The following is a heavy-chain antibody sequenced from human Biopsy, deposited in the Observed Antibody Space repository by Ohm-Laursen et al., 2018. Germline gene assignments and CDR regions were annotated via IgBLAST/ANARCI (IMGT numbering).Heavy chain of an antibody. Sequence: GASVKVSCKASGYTFNDYCIHWVRQSPGQGLEWMGWVNPNSGATNSAEKFRGRVTLTRDTSISAVYIELRRLKSDDAAVYFCARDRMTDVFGGPTRTDVFDSWGQGTPVTVSS. J-gene: IGHJ4*02. CDR1: GYTFNDYC. D-gene: IGHD3-10*01. CDR3: ARDRMTDVFGGPTRTDVFDS. V-gene: IGHV1-2*02. CDR2: VNPNSGAT.